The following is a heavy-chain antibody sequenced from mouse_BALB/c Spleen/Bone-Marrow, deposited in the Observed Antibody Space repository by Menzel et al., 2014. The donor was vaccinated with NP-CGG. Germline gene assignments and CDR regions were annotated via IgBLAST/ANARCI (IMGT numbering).Heavy chain of an antibody. CDR2: IRNKANGYTT. D-gene: IGHD2-4*01. J-gene: IGHJ1*01. CDR1: GFTFTDYY. V-gene: IGHV7-3*02. CDR3: AREIINDYHWYSDV. Sequence: EVKVEESGGGLVQPGGSLRLSCATSGFTFTDYYMSWVRQPPGKALEWLGFIRNKANGYTTEYSASVKGRFTISRDNSQSILYLQMNTLRAEDSATYYCAREIINDYHWYSDVWGAGTTVTVSS.